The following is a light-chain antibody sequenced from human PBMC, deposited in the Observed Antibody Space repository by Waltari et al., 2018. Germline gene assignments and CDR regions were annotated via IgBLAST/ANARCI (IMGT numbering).Light chain of an antibody. V-gene: IGLV3-21*03. CDR1: NIGDRR. CDR2: DDS. J-gene: IGLJ2*01. CDR3: QVWHTTSDHVV. Sequence: SYVLTQPPSVSVAPGKTARITCGGNNIGDRRVHWDQQKPGQAPVLVVYDDSDRPSRIPDRFSGSNSGNTATLTVSRVEAGDEADYYCQVWHTTSDHVVFGGGTKLTVL.